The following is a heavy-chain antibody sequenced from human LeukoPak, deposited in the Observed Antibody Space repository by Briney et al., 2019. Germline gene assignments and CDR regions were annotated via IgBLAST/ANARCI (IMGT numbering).Heavy chain of an antibody. CDR1: GFTVSSNS. D-gene: IGHD7-27*01. CDR3: ARELGSTNTY. Sequence: GGSLRLSCAASGFTVSSNSMSWVRQAPRKGLEWVSVIYSGGGIYYADSVKGRFTISRDNSKNTLYLQMNSLRAEDTAVYYCARELGSTNTYWGQGTLVTVSS. V-gene: IGHV3-53*01. J-gene: IGHJ4*02. CDR2: IYSGGGI.